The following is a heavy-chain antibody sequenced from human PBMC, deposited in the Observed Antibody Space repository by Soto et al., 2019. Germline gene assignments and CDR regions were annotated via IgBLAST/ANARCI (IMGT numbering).Heavy chain of an antibody. CDR1: GGSISSYY. Sequence: PSETLSLTCIVSGGSISSYYWSWIRQPPGKGLEWIGYISYSGSSNYNPSLKSRVTISVDTSKNQFSLKLTSVTAADTAVYYCARTEPYGDYRGYYFDFWGQGTLVTVSS. CDR3: ARTEPYGDYRGYYFDF. D-gene: IGHD4-17*01. CDR2: ISYSGSS. V-gene: IGHV4-59*01. J-gene: IGHJ4*02.